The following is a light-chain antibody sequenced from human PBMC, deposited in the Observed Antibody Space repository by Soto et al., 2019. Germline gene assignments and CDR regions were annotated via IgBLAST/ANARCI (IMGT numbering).Light chain of an antibody. Sequence: QPVLTQPPSASETPGQRVTISCSGSSSNVGINYVYWYQQLPGTAPKLLIYQNDQRPSGVPDRFSGSKSGTSASLAISGLRSEDEADYYCAAWDDSLSAVVFGGGTKLTVL. CDR1: SSNVGINY. CDR2: QND. CDR3: AAWDDSLSAVV. V-gene: IGLV1-47*01. J-gene: IGLJ2*01.